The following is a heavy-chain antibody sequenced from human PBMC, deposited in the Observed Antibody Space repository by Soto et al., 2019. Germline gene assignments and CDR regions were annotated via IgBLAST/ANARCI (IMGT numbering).Heavy chain of an antibody. CDR2: IIPIFGTA. J-gene: IGHJ5*02. Sequence: QVQLVQSGAEVKKPGSSVKVSCKASGGTFSSYAISWVRQAPGQGLEWMGGIIPIFGTANYAQKFQGRVTITADKSTSTVDMELSSLRSEDTSVYYCARLCMTTVGWFDPWVEGTLVTVSS. CDR1: GGTFSSYA. D-gene: IGHD4-4*01. CDR3: ARLCMTTVGWFDP. V-gene: IGHV1-69*06.